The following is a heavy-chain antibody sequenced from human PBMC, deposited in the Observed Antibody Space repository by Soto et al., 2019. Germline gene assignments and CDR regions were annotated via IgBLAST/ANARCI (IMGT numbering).Heavy chain of an antibody. J-gene: IGHJ4*02. V-gene: IGHV1-2*02. CDR2: INPHSGDT. CDR1: GYTFTDYY. D-gene: IGHD4-17*01. CDR3: ATRDYSDYLAISDI. Sequence: QVHLVQSGAEVKKPGASVKVSCKASGYTFTDYYIHWVRQAPGQGLEWMGWINPHSGDTNYAQKFQGRVTMTKVTSIRTAYMDLSRLRSDDTAVYYCATRDYSDYLAISDIWGQGTLVTVSS.